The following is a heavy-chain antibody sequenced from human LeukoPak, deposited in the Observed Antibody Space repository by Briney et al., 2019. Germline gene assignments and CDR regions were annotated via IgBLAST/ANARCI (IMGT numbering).Heavy chain of an antibody. CDR1: GRSISSYY. J-gene: IGHJ4*02. CDR3: ARPSDGDYVQFDY. CDR2: IYYSGRT. D-gene: IGHD4-17*01. Sequence: SETLSLTCTVSGRSISSYYWSWIRQPPGKGLEWIVYIYYSGRTNYNPSLKSRVTISVDTCKNQFSLKLSSVTAADTAVYYCARPSDGDYVQFDYGGQGTLVTVSA. V-gene: IGHV4-59*01.